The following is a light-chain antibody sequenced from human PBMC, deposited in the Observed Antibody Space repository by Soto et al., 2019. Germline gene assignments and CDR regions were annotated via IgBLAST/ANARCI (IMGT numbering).Light chain of an antibody. CDR2: EVT. CDR1: SSDVGAYNS. J-gene: IGLJ1*01. CDR3: SSYAVGNNHYI. Sequence: QSALTQPPSASGSPGQSVTISCTGTSSDVGAYNSVSWYQQHPGKAPKLMIYEVTKRPSGVPDRFSGSKSGNTASLTVSGLQAEDEADYYCSSYAVGNNHYIFGSRTKLTVL. V-gene: IGLV2-8*01.